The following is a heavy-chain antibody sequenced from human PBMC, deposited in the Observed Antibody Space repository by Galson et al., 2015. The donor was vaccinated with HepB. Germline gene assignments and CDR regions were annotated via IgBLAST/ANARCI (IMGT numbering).Heavy chain of an antibody. J-gene: IGHJ1*01. V-gene: IGHV3-23*01. CDR2: ISGSGGST. Sequence: SLRLSCAASGFTFSSYAMSWVRQAPGKGLEWVSAISGSGGSTYYADSVKGRFTISRDNSKNTLYLQMNSLRAEDTAVYYCAKGFMVRGVIISEYFQHWGQGTLVTVSS. CDR3: AKGFMVRGVIISEYFQH. CDR1: GFTFSSYA. D-gene: IGHD3-10*01.